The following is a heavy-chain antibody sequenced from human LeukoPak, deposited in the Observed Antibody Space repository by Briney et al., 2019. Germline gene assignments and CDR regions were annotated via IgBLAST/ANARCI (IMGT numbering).Heavy chain of an antibody. CDR2: IKSKTDGGTT. Sequence: GSLRLSCAASGFTFSNAWMSWVRQAPGKGLEWVGRIKSKTDGGTTDYAAPVKGRFTISRDDSKNTLYLQMNSLKTEDTAVYYCTTERITMIVVVITDYWGQGTLVTVCS. V-gene: IGHV3-15*01. CDR1: GFTFSNAW. J-gene: IGHJ4*02. CDR3: TTERITMIVVVITDY. D-gene: IGHD3-22*01.